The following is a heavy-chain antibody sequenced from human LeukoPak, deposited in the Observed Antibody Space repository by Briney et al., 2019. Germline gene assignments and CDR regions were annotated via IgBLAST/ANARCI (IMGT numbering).Heavy chain of an antibody. CDR3: ARVGGITMIVVLITDAFDI. J-gene: IGHJ3*02. V-gene: IGHV4-34*01. Sequence: SETLSLTCAVYGGSFSGYYWSWIRQPPGRGLEWIGEINHSGSTNYNPSLKSRVTISVDTSKNQFSLKLSSVTAADTAVYYCARVGGITMIVVLITDAFDIWGQGTMVTVSS. CDR2: INHSGST. CDR1: GGSFSGYY. D-gene: IGHD3-22*01.